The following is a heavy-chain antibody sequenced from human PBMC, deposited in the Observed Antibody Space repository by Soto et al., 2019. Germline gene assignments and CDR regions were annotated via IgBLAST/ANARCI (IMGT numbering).Heavy chain of an antibody. J-gene: IGHJ5*02. CDR3: ARDHSIQGRVVVGAPTMIDESNPLQALP. CDR2: IYSGGST. D-gene: IGHD3-22*01. CDR1: GLTVSSNY. V-gene: IGHV3-66*01. Sequence: GALRLSCAASGLTVSSNYMSWVRQAPGKGLEWVSLIYSGGSTYYADSVKGRFTISRDNSKNTLYLHMNSLRAEDTAVYYCARDHSIQGRVVVGAPTMIDESNPLQALPWG.